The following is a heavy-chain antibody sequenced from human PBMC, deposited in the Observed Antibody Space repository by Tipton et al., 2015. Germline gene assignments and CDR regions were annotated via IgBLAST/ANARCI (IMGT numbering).Heavy chain of an antibody. D-gene: IGHD3-10*01. V-gene: IGHV4-59*12. CDR2: IYSSATT. J-gene: IGHJ6*02. Sequence: TLSLTCTVSGGSISSYYWNWIRKSPGKGMEWIGYIYSSATTSYSSALRSRVTISVDTSKNQFSLKLSSVTAADTAVYYCARDRAYYYGAGNYYGMDVWGQGTTVTVTS. CDR3: ARDRAYYYGAGNYYGMDV. CDR1: GGSISSYY.